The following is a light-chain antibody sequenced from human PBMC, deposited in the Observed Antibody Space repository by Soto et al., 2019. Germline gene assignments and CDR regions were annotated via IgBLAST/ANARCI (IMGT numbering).Light chain of an antibody. Sequence: QLTQSPSSLSASVGDRVTITCRASQAIRSALGWYQQKPGKVPNLLIYAASTLQSGVPPRFSGSGAGTDFTLTISSLQPEDFASYYCLLDFRFLCAFGEGTKVDI. CDR3: LLDFRFLCA. J-gene: IGKJ1*01. V-gene: IGKV1-6*01. CDR1: QAIRSA. CDR2: AAS.